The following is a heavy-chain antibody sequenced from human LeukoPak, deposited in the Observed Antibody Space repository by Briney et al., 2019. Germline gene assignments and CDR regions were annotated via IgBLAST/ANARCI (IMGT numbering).Heavy chain of an antibody. Sequence: SETLSLTCAVYGGSFSGYYWSWIRQPPGKGLEWIGEINHSGSTNYNPSLKSRVTISVDTSKNQFSLKLSSVTAADTAVYYCARVLVTTPALDYWGQGTLVTVSS. CDR2: INHSGST. V-gene: IGHV4-34*01. D-gene: IGHD4-23*01. CDR1: GGSFSGYY. J-gene: IGHJ4*02. CDR3: ARVLVTTPALDY.